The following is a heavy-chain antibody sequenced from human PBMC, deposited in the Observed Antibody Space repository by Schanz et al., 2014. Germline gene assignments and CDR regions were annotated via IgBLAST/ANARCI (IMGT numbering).Heavy chain of an antibody. D-gene: IGHD6-13*01. CDR2: IYYSGGT. V-gene: IGHV4-59*01. J-gene: IGHJ5*02. Sequence: QVQLQASGPGLVKPSETLSLTCTVSGGSMSGYHWIWIRQPPGRGLEWIGHIYYSGGTHYNPSLESRVTISIDMSKSQFSLTLSTVIAADTAIYFCARGAAAGIYNGFDPWGQGTQVIVSS. CDR3: ARGAAAGIYNGFDP. CDR1: GGSMSGYH.